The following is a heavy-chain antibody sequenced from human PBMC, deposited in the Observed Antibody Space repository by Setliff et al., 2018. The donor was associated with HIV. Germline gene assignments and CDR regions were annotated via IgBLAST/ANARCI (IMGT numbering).Heavy chain of an antibody. D-gene: IGHD2-2*01. CDR2: INPNSGGT. J-gene: IGHJ6*02. Sequence: ASVKVSCKASGYSFTDYYIHWVRQAPGQGLEWMGWINPNSGGTNYAQKFQGRVTMTRDTSISTAYMELSGLTSDDSAVYYCARYLVVVPVAVGGLDVWGQGTTVTVSS. CDR1: GYSFTDYY. V-gene: IGHV1-2*02. CDR3: ARYLVVVPVAVGGLDV.